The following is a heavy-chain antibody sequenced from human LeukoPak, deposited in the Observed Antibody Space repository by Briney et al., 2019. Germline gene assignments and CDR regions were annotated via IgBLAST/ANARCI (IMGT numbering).Heavy chain of an antibody. CDR1: GFTFSSYA. D-gene: IGHD3-22*01. J-gene: IGHJ4*02. V-gene: IGHV3-23*01. CDR2: ISTSGGST. Sequence: GGSLRLACAASGFTFSSYAMSWVRQAPGKGLEWVSGISTSGGSTSYADSVKGRFTISRDNPRNTLYMQMNSLRAEDTAVYYCAIMHRYYDGSGYWVQWGQGTLVTVSS. CDR3: AIMHRYYDGSGYWVQ.